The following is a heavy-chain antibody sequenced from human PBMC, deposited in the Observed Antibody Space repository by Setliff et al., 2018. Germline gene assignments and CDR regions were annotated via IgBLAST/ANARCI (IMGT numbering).Heavy chain of an antibody. CDR1: GFSLSTSGMC. Sequence: SGPTLVNPTQTLTLTCTFSGFSLSTSGMCVSWIRQPPGKALEWLARIDWDDDKYYSTSLKTRLTISKDTSKNQVVLTMTNMDPVDTATYYCARLTGTDYYYYYMDVWGKGATVTVSS. V-gene: IGHV2-70*11. CDR3: ARLTGTDYYYYYMDV. CDR2: IDWDDDK. D-gene: IGHD1-7*01. J-gene: IGHJ6*03.